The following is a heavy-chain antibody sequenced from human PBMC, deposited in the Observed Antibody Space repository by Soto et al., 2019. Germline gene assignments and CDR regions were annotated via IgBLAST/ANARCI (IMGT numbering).Heavy chain of an antibody. CDR2: IIPIFGTA. J-gene: IGHJ6*02. CDR1: GGTFSSYA. CDR3: ARDYDFWSGENKNTAYYYGMDV. Sequence: QVQLVQSGAEVKKPGSSVKVSCKASGGTFSSYAISWVRQAPGQGLEWMGGIIPIFGTANYAQKFQGRVTITADESTSTAYIELSSLRSEDTAVYYCARDYDFWSGENKNTAYYYGMDVWGQGTTVTVSS. D-gene: IGHD3-3*01. V-gene: IGHV1-69*01.